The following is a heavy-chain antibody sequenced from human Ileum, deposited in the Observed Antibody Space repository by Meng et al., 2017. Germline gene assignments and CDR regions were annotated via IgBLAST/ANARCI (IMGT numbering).Heavy chain of an antibody. Sequence: QQGGAGLLKPSESLSLTCAVYGGSFSGYYWSWIRQPPGKGLEWIGEINHSGSTNYNPSLKSRVTISVDTSKNQFSLKLSSVTAADTAVYYCARTSGWFYYWGQGTLVTVSS. CDR3: ARTSGWFYY. D-gene: IGHD6-19*01. V-gene: IGHV4-34*01. CDR2: INHSGST. CDR1: GGSFSGYY. J-gene: IGHJ4*02.